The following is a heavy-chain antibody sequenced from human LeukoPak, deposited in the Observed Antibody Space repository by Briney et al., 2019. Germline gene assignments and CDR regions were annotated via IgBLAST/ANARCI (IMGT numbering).Heavy chain of an antibody. J-gene: IGHJ5*02. V-gene: IGHV3-21*01. CDR3: ARDPHPSDFWSGYTPFDP. D-gene: IGHD3-3*01. CDR1: GFTFSSYS. Sequence: GGSLRLSCAASGFTFSSYSMNWVRQAPGKGLDWVSSISRSSSYIYYADSVKGRFTISRDNAKNSLYLQMNSLRAEDTAVYYCARDPHPSDFWSGYTPFDPWGQGTLVTVSS. CDR2: ISRSSSYI.